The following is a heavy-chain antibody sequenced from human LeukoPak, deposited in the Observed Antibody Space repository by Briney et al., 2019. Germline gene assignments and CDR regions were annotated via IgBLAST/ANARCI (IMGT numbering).Heavy chain of an antibody. CDR3: AKAGYSSSWPFDS. CDR2: LSGSGSTT. CDR1: GFTFSSYG. V-gene: IGHV3-23*01. D-gene: IGHD6-13*01. Sequence: GGSLRLSCAASGFTFSSYGMSWVRHAPGKGLEWVSALSGSGSTTYYADSVKGRFTISRDNSKNTVFLQMNSLRVEDTAVYYCAKAGYSSSWPFDSWGQGTQVTVSS. J-gene: IGHJ4*02.